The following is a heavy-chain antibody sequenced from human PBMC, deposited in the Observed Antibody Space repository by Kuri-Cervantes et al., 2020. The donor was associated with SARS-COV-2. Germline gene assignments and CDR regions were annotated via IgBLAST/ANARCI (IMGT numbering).Heavy chain of an antibody. J-gene: IGHJ4*02. D-gene: IGHD6-13*01. CDR1: GFSFSSYG. CDR3: AKETGAAGSSWMSYFDN. Sequence: LSLTCAASGFSFSSYGMHWIRQAPGKGLEWLAVISTDGTTTHYADSVKGRFTISRDNSKSTLYLEMNSLRDEDTGVYYCAKETGAAGSSWMSYFDNWGLGTQVTVSS. CDR2: ISTDGTTT. V-gene: IGHV3-30*18.